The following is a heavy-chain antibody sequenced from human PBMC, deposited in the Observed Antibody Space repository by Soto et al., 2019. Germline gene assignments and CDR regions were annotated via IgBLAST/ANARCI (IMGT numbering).Heavy chain of an antibody. CDR1: GFTFSSYG. Sequence: GSLRLSCAASGFTFSSYGMHWVRQAPGKGLEWVAFISHDGSNKYYGDSMKGRIAMSRDNSKSTLYLQMSSLRAEDTAVYYCTKRRNVLRFLEWSSGMEVWGQGTTVTVSS. V-gene: IGHV3-30*18. CDR2: ISHDGSNK. CDR3: TKRRNVLRFLEWSSGMEV. D-gene: IGHD3-3*01. J-gene: IGHJ6*02.